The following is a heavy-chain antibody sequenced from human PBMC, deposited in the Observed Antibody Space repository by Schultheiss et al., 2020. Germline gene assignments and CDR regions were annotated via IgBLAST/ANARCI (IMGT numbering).Heavy chain of an antibody. D-gene: IGHD6-6*01. CDR1: GYTFTSYD. CDR3: ARDRYSSSYGGYYYGMDV. Sequence: ASVKVSCKASGYTFTSYDINWVRQATGQGLEWMGWMNPNSGNTGYAQKFQGRVTMTRNTSISTAYMELSSLRSEDTAVYYCARDRYSSSYGGYYYGMDVWGKGTTVTVSS. J-gene: IGHJ6*04. CDR2: MNPNSGNT. V-gene: IGHV1-8*01.